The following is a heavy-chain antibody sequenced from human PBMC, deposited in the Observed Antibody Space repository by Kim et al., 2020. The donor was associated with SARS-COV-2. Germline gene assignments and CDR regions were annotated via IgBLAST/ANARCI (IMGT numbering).Heavy chain of an antibody. Sequence: SETLSLTCAVYVGSFSDHYWSWIRQPPGKGLEWIGEINHSGSTNYIPSLKNRVTISVDTSKNQFSLKLSSVTAADTAVYYCARYCSSATCHGAFDIWGQG. D-gene: IGHD2-2*01. CDR3: ARYCSSATCHGAFDI. V-gene: IGHV4-34*01. CDR1: VGSFSDHY. J-gene: IGHJ3*02. CDR2: INHSGST.